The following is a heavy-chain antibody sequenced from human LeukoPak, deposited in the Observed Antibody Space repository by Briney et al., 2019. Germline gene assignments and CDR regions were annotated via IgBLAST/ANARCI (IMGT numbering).Heavy chain of an antibody. Sequence: SETLSLTCIVSGYFIRSGFYWSWIRQPAGKRLEWIGHIYRSGSTNYNPSLKSRVTISVDTSKNQFSLKLSSVTAADTAVYYCATSPGKDGCSSSDCYLPFFFFDNWGQGTLVTVSS. CDR2: IYRSGST. CDR1: GYFIRSGFY. V-gene: IGHV4-61*09. J-gene: IGHJ4*02. CDR3: ATSPGKDGCSSSDCYLPFFFFDN. D-gene: IGHD2-21*02.